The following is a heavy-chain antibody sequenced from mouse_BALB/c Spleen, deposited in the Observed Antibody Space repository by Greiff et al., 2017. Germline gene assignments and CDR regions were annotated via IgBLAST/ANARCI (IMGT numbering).Heavy chain of an antibody. Sequence: QVQLQQSGAELVRPGASVKLSCKASGYTFTSYWINWVKQRPGQGLEWIGNIYPSDSYTNYNQKFKDKATLTVDKSSSTAYMQLSSPTSEDSAVYYCTNMITTEGYAMDYWGQGTSVTVSS. J-gene: IGHJ4*01. CDR3: TNMITTEGYAMDY. CDR1: GYTFTSYW. D-gene: IGHD2-4*01. V-gene: IGHV1-69*02. CDR2: IYPSDSYT.